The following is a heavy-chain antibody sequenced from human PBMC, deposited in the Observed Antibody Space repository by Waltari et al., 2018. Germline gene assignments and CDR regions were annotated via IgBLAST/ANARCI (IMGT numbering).Heavy chain of an antibody. CDR1: GFTFSSYW. D-gene: IGHD3-10*01. Sequence: EVQLVESGGGLVQPGGSLRLSCAASGFTFSSYWMSWVRQAPGKGLEWVANIKQDGSEKYYVDSVKGRFTISRDNAKNSLYLQMNSLRAEDTAVYYCARDKGYYYGSGSYLRSYYYYGMDVWGQGTTVTVSS. V-gene: IGHV3-7*01. CDR2: IKQDGSEK. CDR3: ARDKGYYYGSGSYLRSYYYYGMDV. J-gene: IGHJ6*02.